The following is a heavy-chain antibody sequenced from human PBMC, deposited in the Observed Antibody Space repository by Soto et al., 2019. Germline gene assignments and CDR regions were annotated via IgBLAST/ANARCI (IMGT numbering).Heavy chain of an antibody. CDR2: ISNDGNKK. J-gene: IGHJ6*02. V-gene: IGHV3-30-3*01. CDR3: ARDDLYCEYLDLDYYGMDV. Sequence: QEQLVESGGGVVQPGRSVRLSCAASGFTLSSYVLDWVRQAPGKGPEWVAVISNDGNKKFYGDSVKGRFTISRDNTKNTVYLQTNSLSAEDTAVYYCARDDLYCEYLDLDYYGMDVWGQGTTVTVSS. CDR1: GFTLSSYV. D-gene: IGHD2-8*02.